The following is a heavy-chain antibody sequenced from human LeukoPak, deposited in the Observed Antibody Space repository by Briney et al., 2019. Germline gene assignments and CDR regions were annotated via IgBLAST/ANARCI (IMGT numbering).Heavy chain of an antibody. D-gene: IGHD6-6*01. CDR1: GFTFSDYY. Sequence: GGSLRLSCAASGFTFSDYYMSWIRQAPGKGLEWVSYISSSGSTIYYADSVKGRFTISRDNAKNSLYLQMSSLRSEDTAVYYCARVAAQCYFDYWGQGTLVTVSS. CDR2: ISSSGSTI. J-gene: IGHJ4*02. CDR3: ARVAAQCYFDY. V-gene: IGHV3-11*01.